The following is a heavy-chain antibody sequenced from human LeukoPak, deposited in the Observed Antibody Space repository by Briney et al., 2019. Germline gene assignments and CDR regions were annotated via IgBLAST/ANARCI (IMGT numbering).Heavy chain of an antibody. CDR1: GFTFSSYN. Sequence: GGSLRLSCAASGFTFSSYNMNWVRQAPGKGLEWVSAISSSDTYIYYADSVKGRFTISRDNAKNSLYLQMNSLRAEDTAVYYCAKRGIAAVAFFDYWGQGTLVTVS. CDR3: AKRGIAAVAFFDY. CDR2: ISSSDTYI. J-gene: IGHJ4*02. D-gene: IGHD6-13*01. V-gene: IGHV3-21*01.